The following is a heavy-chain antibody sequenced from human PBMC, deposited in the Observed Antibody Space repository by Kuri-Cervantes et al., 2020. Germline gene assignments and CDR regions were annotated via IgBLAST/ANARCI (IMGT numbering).Heavy chain of an antibody. D-gene: IGHD6-19*01. Sequence: GGSLRLSCAASGFTFSSYWMHWVRQAPGKGLVWVSRINSDGSSTSYADSVKGRFTISRDNAKNTLYLQMNSLRDEDTAVYYCARDSLVAGTFGYWGQGTLVTVSS. CDR2: INSDGSST. J-gene: IGHJ4*02. CDR3: ARDSLVAGTFGY. V-gene: IGHV3-74*01. CDR1: GFTFSSYW.